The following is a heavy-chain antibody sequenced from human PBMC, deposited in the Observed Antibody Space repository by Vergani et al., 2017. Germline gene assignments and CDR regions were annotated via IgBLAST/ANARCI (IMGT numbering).Heavy chain of an antibody. CDR1: GGSISSYY. CDR2: IYYSGST. J-gene: IGHJ4*02. D-gene: IGHD3-9*01. V-gene: IGHV4-59*01. Sequence: QVQLQESGPGLVKPSETLSLTCTVSGGSISSYYWSWIRQPPGKGLEWIGYIYYSGSTNYNPSLKSRVTISVDTSKNPFSLKLSSVTAADTAVYYCARTYYDILTGYYTFDYWGQGTLVTVSS. CDR3: ARTYYDILTGYYTFDY.